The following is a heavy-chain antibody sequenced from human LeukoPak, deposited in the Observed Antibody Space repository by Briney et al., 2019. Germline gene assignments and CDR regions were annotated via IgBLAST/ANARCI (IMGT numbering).Heavy chain of an antibody. CDR2: IFAGGST. V-gene: IGHV3-66*01. CDR3: ARGWITAGAYYDY. J-gene: IGHJ4*02. Sequence: GGSLRLSCATSGFTVSSNYMSWVRQAPGKGLEWVSVIFAGGSTYYADSVKGRFTISRDNSKNTLYLQMNSLRAEDTAVYYCARGWITAGAYYDYWGQGTLVTVSS. D-gene: IGHD6-13*01. CDR1: GFTVSSNY.